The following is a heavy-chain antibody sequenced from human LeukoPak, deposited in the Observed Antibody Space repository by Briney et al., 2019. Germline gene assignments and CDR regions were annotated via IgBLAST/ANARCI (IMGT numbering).Heavy chain of an antibody. D-gene: IGHD4-11*01. CDR3: ARELGWAAFTLNDYSNSNWFDP. CDR1: GGSISSYY. J-gene: IGHJ5*02. Sequence: PSETLSLTCTVSGGSISSYYWSWIRQPAGKGLEWIGRIYTSGSTNYNPSLKSRVTMSVDTSKNQFSLKLSSVTAADTAVYYCARELGWAAFTLNDYSNSNWFDPWGQGTLVTVSS. V-gene: IGHV4-4*07. CDR2: IYTSGST.